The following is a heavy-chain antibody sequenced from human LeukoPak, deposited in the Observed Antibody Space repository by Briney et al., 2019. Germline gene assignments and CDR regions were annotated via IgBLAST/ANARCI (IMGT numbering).Heavy chain of an antibody. CDR2: IIPIFGTA. V-gene: IGHV1-69*13. D-gene: IGHD4-11*01. Sequence: GASVNVSCKASGGTFSSYAISWVRQAPGQGLEWMGGIIPIFGTANYAQKFQGRVTITADESTSTAYMELSSLRSEDTAVYYCARPALSGQSNAKYFQHWGQGTLVTVSS. J-gene: IGHJ1*01. CDR3: ARPALSGQSNAKYFQH. CDR1: GGTFSSYA.